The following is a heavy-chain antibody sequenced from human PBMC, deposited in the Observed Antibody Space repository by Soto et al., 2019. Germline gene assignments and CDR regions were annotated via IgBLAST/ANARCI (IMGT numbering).Heavy chain of an antibody. CDR3: ARHRVVVAATSRDAFDI. V-gene: IGHV4-30-4*01. D-gene: IGHD2-15*01. J-gene: IGHJ3*02. CDR2: IYYSGGT. CDR1: GGSISSGDYY. Sequence: PSETLSLTCTVSGGSISSGDYYWSWIRQPPGKGLEWIGYIYYSGGTYYNPSLKSRVTISVDTSKNQFSLKLSSVTAADTAVYYCARHRVVVAATSRDAFDIWGQGTMVTVSS.